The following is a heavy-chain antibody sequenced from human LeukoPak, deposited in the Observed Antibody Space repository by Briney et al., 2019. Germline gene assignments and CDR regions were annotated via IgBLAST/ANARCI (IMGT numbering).Heavy chain of an antibody. CDR1: EFTFSSYA. CDR2: ISNDGRNK. Sequence: PGGSLRLSCAASEFTFSSYAMHWVRQAPDKGLEWVALISNDGRNKDYADSVKGRFTISRDNPKNSLYLQMNSLRGEDTAVYYCARGMDYDILAGPPDYWGQGTLVTVSS. J-gene: IGHJ4*02. D-gene: IGHD3-9*01. V-gene: IGHV3-30*04. CDR3: ARGMDYDILAGPPDY.